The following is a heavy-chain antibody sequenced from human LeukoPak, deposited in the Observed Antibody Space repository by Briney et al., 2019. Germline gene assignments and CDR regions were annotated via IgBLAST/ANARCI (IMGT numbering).Heavy chain of an antibody. V-gene: IGHV3-43*02. CDR1: GITFENYA. CDR2: ITGDGRGT. CDR3: AKDLGAYAHFYLDN. D-gene: IGHD3-3*02. Sequence: GGSLRLSCVASGITFENYAMHWVRQAPGKGLEWVSLITGDGRGTYFADSLRGRFTISRDNSKKSLYLQMNSLRAEDTALYYCAKDLGAYAHFYLDNWGQGTLVTVSS. J-gene: IGHJ4*02.